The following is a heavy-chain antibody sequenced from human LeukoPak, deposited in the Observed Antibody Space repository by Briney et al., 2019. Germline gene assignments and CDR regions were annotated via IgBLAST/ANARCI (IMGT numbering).Heavy chain of an antibody. CDR2: IKSKTDGGTT. CDR3: TTDSLRGYSYGYHY. Sequence: KTGGSLRLSCAASGFTFSNAWMSWVRQAPGKGLEWVGRIKSKTDGGTTDYAAPVKGRFTISRDDSKNTLYLQMNSLKTEDTAVYYCTTDSLRGYSYGYHYWGQGTLVTVSS. D-gene: IGHD5-18*01. V-gene: IGHV3-15*01. J-gene: IGHJ4*02. CDR1: GFTFSNAW.